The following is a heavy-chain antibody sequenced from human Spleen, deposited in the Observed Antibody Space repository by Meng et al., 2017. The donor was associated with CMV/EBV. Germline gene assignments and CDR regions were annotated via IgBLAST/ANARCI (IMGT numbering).Heavy chain of an antibody. CDR2: INPNSGGT. D-gene: IGHD5-12*01. CDR1: GYTFTYYY. V-gene: IGHV1-2*02. J-gene: IGHJ3*02. Sequence: ASVKVSCTASGYTFTYYYVHWVRQAPGQGLQWMGWINPNSGGTNYAQKFQGRVTITRDMSTSTAYMELSSLRSEDTAVYYCAAEGADGWLRGLPEGDAFDIWGQGTMVTVSS. CDR3: AAEGADGWLRGLPEGDAFDI.